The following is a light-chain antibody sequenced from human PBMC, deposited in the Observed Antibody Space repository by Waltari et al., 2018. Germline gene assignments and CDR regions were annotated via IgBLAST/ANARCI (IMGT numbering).Light chain of an antibody. CDR3: SMYMGSGVWV. CDR2: KGI. Sequence: QTVVTQEPSLSVSPGGKVTPHCALSSGSVSSTSYPTWYQQTPGQPPRTLVYKGISRSSGVPDRFSGSILGNTAALTITGAQADDESDYYCSMYMGSGVWVFGGGTKLTVL. J-gene: IGLJ3*02. V-gene: IGLV8-61*01. CDR1: SGSVSSTSY.